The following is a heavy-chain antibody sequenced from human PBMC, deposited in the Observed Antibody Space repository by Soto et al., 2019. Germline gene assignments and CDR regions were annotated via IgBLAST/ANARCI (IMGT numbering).Heavy chain of an antibody. Sequence: SETLSLTCTVSGGSISSYYWSWIRQPPGRGLEWIGYIYYSGSTNYNPSLKSRVTISVDTSKNQFSLKLSSVTAADTAVYYCARTDLDYYGMDVWGQGTTVPSP. CDR2: IYYSGST. CDR1: GGSISSYY. V-gene: IGHV4-59*01. J-gene: IGHJ6*02. CDR3: ARTDLDYYGMDV.